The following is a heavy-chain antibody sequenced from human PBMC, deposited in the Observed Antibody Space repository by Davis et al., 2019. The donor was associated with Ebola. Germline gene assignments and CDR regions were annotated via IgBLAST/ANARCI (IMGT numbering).Heavy chain of an antibody. Sequence: ASVKVSCKASGYTFTNYYVSWVRQAPGQGLEWMGIINPSGDTPRYAHNFQGRVTMTRDTPTSTVYMELTTLRSEDTAMYYCASPAGTTEHWFDYWGQGTQVTVSS. J-gene: IGHJ4*02. CDR1: GYTFTNYY. CDR3: ASPAGTTEHWFDY. V-gene: IGHV1-46*01. D-gene: IGHD1-1*01. CDR2: INPSGDTP.